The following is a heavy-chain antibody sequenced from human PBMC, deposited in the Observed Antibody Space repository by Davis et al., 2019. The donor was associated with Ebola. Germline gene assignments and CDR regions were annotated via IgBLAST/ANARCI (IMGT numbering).Heavy chain of an antibody. CDR1: GGSFSGYY. J-gene: IGHJ5*02. D-gene: IGHD3-10*01. CDR3: ARRGWFRELLYNWFDP. Sequence: SETLSLTCAVYGGSFSGYYWGWIRQPPGRGLEWIGSIYYSGSTYYNPSLKSRVTISVDTSKNRFSLKLSYVTAADTAVYYCARRGWFRELLYNWFDPWGQGTLVTVSS. CDR2: IYYSGST. V-gene: IGHV4-39*01.